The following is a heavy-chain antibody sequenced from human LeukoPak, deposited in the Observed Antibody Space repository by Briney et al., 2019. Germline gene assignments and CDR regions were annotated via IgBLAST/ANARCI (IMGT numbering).Heavy chain of an antibody. CDR1: GGSISSSSYY. Sequence: SETLSLTCTVSGGSISSSSYYWGWIRQPPGKGLEWIGSIYYSGSTYYNPSLKSRVTISVDTSKNQFSLKLSSVTAADTAVYYCARSAGLYCTSINCLPPYYFDYWGQGTLVTVSS. V-gene: IGHV4-39*07. J-gene: IGHJ4*02. D-gene: IGHD2-2*01. CDR2: IYYSGST. CDR3: ARSAGLYCTSINCLPPYYFDY.